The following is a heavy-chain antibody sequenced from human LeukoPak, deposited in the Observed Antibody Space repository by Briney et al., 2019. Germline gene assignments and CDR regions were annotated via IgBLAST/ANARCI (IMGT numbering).Heavy chain of an antibody. V-gene: IGHV3-30*18. D-gene: IGHD6-6*01. CDR1: GFTFSTYG. CDR3: AKSASHSSSSEDYFDF. CDR2: IVYDGSKK. J-gene: IGHJ4*02. Sequence: GGSLRLSCAASGFTFSTYGMHWVRQAPGKGLEWVAVIVYDGSKKYYADSVKGRFTISRDNSKSTLYLQMNSLRTEDMAVYYCAKSASHSSSSEDYFDFWGQGTLVTVSS.